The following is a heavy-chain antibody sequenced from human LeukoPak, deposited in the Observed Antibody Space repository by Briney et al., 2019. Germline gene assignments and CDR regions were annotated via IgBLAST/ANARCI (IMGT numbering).Heavy chain of an antibody. CDR3: AKGRGSIMIRGVITNYFHL. V-gene: IGHV1-2*02. J-gene: IGHJ2*01. D-gene: IGHD3-10*01. Sequence: VASVKVSCKASGGTFNSFALTWVRQAPGQGLEWMGWINPNSGGTNLAQRFQGRVTMTTDASISTAYMELSSLRSDDTALYYCAKGRGSIMIRGVITNYFHLWGRGTLVTVSS. CDR2: INPNSGGT. CDR1: GGTFNSFA.